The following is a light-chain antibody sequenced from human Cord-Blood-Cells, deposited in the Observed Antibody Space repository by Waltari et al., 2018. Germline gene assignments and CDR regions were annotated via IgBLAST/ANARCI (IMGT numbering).Light chain of an antibody. CDR3: SSYTSSNYV. J-gene: IGLJ1*01. Sequence: QSALTQPAPVSGSPRQSITISCPRTSSDVGGYNYVSWYQQHPGKAPKLMIYDVSNRPSGVSNRFSGSKSGNTASLTISGLQAEDEADYYCSSYTSSNYVFGTGTKVTVL. CDR2: DVS. V-gene: IGLV2-14*01. CDR1: SSDVGGYNY.